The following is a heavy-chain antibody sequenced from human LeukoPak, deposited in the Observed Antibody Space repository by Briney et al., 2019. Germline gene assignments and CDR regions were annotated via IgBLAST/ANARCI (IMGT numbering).Heavy chain of an antibody. Sequence: GASVKVSCKASGYTFTGYYMHWVRQAPGQGLEWMGIINPSGGSTSYAQKFQGRVTMTRDTSTSTVYMELSSLRSEDTAVYYCAREVVITGWFDYWGQGTLVTVSS. CDR1: GYTFTGYY. CDR3: AREVVITGWFDY. D-gene: IGHD3-22*01. V-gene: IGHV1-46*01. CDR2: INPSGGST. J-gene: IGHJ4*02.